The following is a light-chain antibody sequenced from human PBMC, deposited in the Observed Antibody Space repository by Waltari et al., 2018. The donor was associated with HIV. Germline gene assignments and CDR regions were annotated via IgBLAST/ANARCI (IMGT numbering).Light chain of an antibody. CDR2: EDT. J-gene: IGLJ2*01. CDR1: ARPRNF. Sequence: SRELTQPPSVSGSPGQTAKIPCSGNARPRNFVYWYQQKSGQAPILVIYEDTKRPSGIPERLSGSSSGTMATLTISGAQLEDEADYYCFSTDNNGDVRFFGGGTKLTVL. V-gene: IGLV3-10*01. CDR3: FSTDNNGDVRF.